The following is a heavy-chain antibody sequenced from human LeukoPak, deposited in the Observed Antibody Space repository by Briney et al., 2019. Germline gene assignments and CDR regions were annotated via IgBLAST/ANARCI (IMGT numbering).Heavy chain of an antibody. V-gene: IGHV4-30-4*01. D-gene: IGHD2-15*01. J-gene: IGHJ6*02. CDR1: GGSISSGDYY. CDR2: IYYSGST. Sequence: PSETLSLTCTVSGGSISSGDYYWSWIRQPPGKGLEWIGYIYYSGSTYYNPSLKSRVTISVDTSKNQFSLKLSSVTAADTAVYYCARALGYCSGGSCFRYYYYYGMDVWGQGTTVTVSS. CDR3: ARALGYCSGGSCFRYYYYYGMDV.